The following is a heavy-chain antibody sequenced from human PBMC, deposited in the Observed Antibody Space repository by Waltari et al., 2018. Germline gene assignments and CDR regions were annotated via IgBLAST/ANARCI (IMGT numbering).Heavy chain of an antibody. J-gene: IGHJ4*02. CDR3: ARGLGGSSPFDY. CDR1: GYSFGGYY. V-gene: IGHV1-2*02. D-gene: IGHD3-16*01. CDR2: INPPNGVT. Sequence: QVHLVQSGAEVKKSGASVKVSCKASGYSFGGYYLYWVRQAPGQGLEWMGLINPPNGVTNYAQKFQGRVTMTRDTSINAVYMDLSRLRSDDTAVYFCARGLGGSSPFDYWGRGTLVTVSS.